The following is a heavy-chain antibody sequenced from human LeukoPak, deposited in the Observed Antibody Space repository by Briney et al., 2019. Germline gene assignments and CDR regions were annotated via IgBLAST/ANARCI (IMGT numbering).Heavy chain of an antibody. CDR3: ARDAYYYGSGSYPFDY. D-gene: IGHD3-10*01. Sequence: SETLSLTCAVYGGSFSGYYWSWIRRPAGKGLEWIGRIYTSGSTNYNPSLKSRVTMSVDTSKNQFSLKLSSVTAADTAVYYCARDAYYYGSGSYPFDYWGQGTLVTVSS. CDR2: IYTSGST. V-gene: IGHV4-4*07. J-gene: IGHJ4*02. CDR1: GGSFSGYY.